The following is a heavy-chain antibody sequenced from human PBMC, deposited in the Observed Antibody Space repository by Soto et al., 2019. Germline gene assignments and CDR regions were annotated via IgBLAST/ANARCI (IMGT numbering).Heavy chain of an antibody. J-gene: IGHJ4*02. V-gene: IGHV4-39*01. D-gene: IGHD3-10*01. CDR1: GVSISSSSYY. CDR2: IYYSGST. CDR3: ARIRGVIIH. Sequence: SETLSLTCTVSGVSISSSSYYWGWIRQPPGKGLEWIGSIYYSGSTYYNPSLKSRVTISVDTSKNQFSLKLSSVTAADTAVYYCARIRGVIIHWGQGTLVTVSS.